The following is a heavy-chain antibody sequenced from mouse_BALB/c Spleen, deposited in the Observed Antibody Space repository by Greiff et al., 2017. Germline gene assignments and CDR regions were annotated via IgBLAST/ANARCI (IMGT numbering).Heavy chain of an antibody. D-gene: IGHD1-1*01. CDR3: ARTGLGRQDYYAMDY. CDR2: INPSTGYT. J-gene: IGHJ4*01. Sequence: QVQLQQSGAELAKPGASVKMSCKASGYTFTSYWMHWVKQRPGQGLEWIGYINPSTGYTEYNQKFKDKATLTADKSSSTAYMQLSSLTSEDSAVYYCARTGLGRQDYYAMDYWGQGTSVTVSS. V-gene: IGHV1-7*01. CDR1: GYTFTSYW.